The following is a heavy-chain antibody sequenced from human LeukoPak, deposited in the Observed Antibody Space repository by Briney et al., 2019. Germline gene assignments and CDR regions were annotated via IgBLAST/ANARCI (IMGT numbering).Heavy chain of an antibody. CDR1: GFTSRSNW. V-gene: IGHV3-7*01. J-gene: IGHJ1*01. CDR3: ARDFFGWSSLGH. CDR2: VQPDGSAK. Sequence: QAGGSLRLSCAASGFTSRSNWMNWVRQAPGKGLEWVAHVQPDGSAKIYADSVKGRFTISRDNAKDSVYLQMNSLRVEDTAVYYCARDFFGWSSLGHWGQGTLVTVSS. D-gene: IGHD6-19*01.